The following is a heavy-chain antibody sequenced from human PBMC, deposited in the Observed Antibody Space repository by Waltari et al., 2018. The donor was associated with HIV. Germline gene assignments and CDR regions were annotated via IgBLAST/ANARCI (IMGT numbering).Heavy chain of an antibody. CDR3: ARVDYCSSTSCYTPGANWFDP. CDR1: GYTFTSYG. D-gene: IGHD2-2*02. J-gene: IGHJ5*02. V-gene: IGHV1-18*01. Sequence: QVQLVQSGAEVKKPGASVKVSCKASGYTFTSYGISWVRQAPGKGLEWMGWISAYNGNTNYAQKLQGRVTMTTDTSTSTAYMELRSLRSDDTAVYYCARVDYCSSTSCYTPGANWFDPWGQGTLVTVSS. CDR2: ISAYNGNT.